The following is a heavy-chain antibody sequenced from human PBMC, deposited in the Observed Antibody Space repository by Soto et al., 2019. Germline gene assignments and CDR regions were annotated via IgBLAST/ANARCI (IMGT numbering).Heavy chain of an antibody. CDR1: GGSISSSSYY. J-gene: IGHJ6*02. V-gene: IGHV4-39*01. Sequence: QLQLQESGPGLVKPSETLSLTCTVSGGSISSSSYYWGWIRQPPGKGLEWIGSIYYSGGTYYNPSLKSRVTISVDTSKNQFSLKLSSVTAADTAVYYCARHATINRDYYGMDVWGQGTTVTVSS. CDR3: ARHATINRDYYGMDV. CDR2: IYYSGGT. D-gene: IGHD5-12*01.